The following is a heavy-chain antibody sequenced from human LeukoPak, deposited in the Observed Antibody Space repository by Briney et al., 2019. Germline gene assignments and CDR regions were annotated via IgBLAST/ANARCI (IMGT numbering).Heavy chain of an antibody. CDR2: INHSGST. J-gene: IGHJ6*02. Sequence: PSETLSLTCAVYGGPFSGYYWSWIRQPPGKGLEWIGEINHSGSTNYNPSLESRVTISVDTSKNQFSLKLSSVTAADTAVYYCARGPFMMYYYGSGSYYKAPYYYYGMDVWGQGTTVTVSS. CDR3: ARGPFMMYYYGSGSYYKAPYYYYGMDV. D-gene: IGHD3-10*01. V-gene: IGHV4-34*01. CDR1: GGPFSGYY.